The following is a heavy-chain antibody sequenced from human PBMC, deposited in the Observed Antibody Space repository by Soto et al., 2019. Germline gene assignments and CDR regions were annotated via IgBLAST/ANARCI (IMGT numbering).Heavy chain of an antibody. V-gene: IGHV4-34*01. D-gene: IGHD2-8*01. J-gene: IGHJ4*02. CDR1: GGSFSGYY. CDR2: INHSGST. CDR3: ARVRDIVLMVYARTFDY. Sequence: QVQLQQWGAGLLKPSETLSLTCAVYGGSFSGYYWSWIRQPPGKGLEWIGEINHSGSTNYNPSLKSRVTISVDTSKNQFSLKLSSVTAADAAVYYCARVRDIVLMVYARTFDYWGQGTLVTVSS.